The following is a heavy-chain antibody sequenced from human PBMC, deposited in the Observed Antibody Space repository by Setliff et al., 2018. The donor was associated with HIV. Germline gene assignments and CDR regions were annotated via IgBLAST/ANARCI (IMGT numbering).Heavy chain of an antibody. J-gene: IGHJ3*02. V-gene: IGHV3-23*01. Sequence: PGGSLRLSCAASGFTFSTYAMSWVRQAPGKGLEWVSVISGRGDNTYYAGSVKGRFTISRDNSKNMLYLQMTSLRAEDTAVYYCLGESSAAFDIWGQGTMVTVSS. CDR1: GFTFSTYA. CDR2: ISGRGDNT. D-gene: IGHD3-10*01. CDR3: LGESSAAFDI.